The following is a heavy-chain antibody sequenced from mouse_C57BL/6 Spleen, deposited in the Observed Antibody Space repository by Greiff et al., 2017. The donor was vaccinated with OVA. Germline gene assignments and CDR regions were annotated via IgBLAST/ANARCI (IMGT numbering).Heavy chain of an antibody. V-gene: IGHV5-6*01. CDR3: ARCVPLYYFDY. J-gene: IGHJ2*01. CDR1: GFTFSSYG. CDR2: ISSGGSYT. Sequence: EVMLVESGGDLVKPGGSLKLSCAASGFTFSSYGMSWVRQTPDKRLEWVATISSGGSYTYYPDSVKGRFTISRDNAKNTLYLQMSSLKSEDTAMYYCARCVPLYYFDYWGQGTTLTVSS.